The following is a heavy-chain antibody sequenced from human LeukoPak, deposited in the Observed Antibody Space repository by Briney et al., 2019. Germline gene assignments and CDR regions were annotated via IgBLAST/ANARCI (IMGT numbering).Heavy chain of an antibody. J-gene: IGHJ3*02. V-gene: IGHV1-69*04. CDR1: GGTFSSYA. D-gene: IGHD3-22*01. CDR2: IIPILGIA. CDR3: ARSYYDSSGRGDAFDI. Sequence: SVKVSCKASGGTFSSYAISWVRQAPGQGLEWTGRIIPILGIANYAQKFQGRVTITADKSTSTAYMELSSLRSEDTAVYYCARSYYDSSGRGDAFDIWGQGTMVTVSS.